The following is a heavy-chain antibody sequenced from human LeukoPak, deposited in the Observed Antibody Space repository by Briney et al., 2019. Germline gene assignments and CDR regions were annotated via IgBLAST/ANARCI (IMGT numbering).Heavy chain of an antibody. CDR2: ISAYNGNT. V-gene: IGHV1-18*01. D-gene: IGHD6-13*01. J-gene: IGHJ6*02. Sequence: ASVKVSCKASGYTFTSYGISWVRQAPGQGLEWMGWISAYNGNTNYAQKLQGRVTMTTDTSTSTAYMELRSLRSDDTAVYYCAGGSRYSSSWYRGYYYGMDVWGQGTTVTVSS. CDR3: AGGSRYSSSWYRGYYYGMDV. CDR1: GYTFTSYG.